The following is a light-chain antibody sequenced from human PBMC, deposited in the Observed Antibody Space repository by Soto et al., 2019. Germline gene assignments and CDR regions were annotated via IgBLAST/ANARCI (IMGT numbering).Light chain of an antibody. CDR1: SSDVDAYKY. V-gene: IGLV2-14*01. CDR2: EVS. J-gene: IGLJ1*01. CDR3: SSYSSSSTLFA. Sequence: QSVLTQPASVSGSPGQSITISCAGTSSDVDAYKYVSWYQQHPGKAPKVMIYEVSNRPSGVSNRFSGSKSGNTASLTISGLQAEDEADYFCSSYSSSSTLFAFGTGTKVTVL.